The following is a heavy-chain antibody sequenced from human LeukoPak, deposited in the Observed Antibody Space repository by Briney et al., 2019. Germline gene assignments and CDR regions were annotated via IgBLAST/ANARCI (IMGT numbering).Heavy chain of an antibody. CDR1: GYTFTNYD. D-gene: IGHD2-2*01. CDR2: MNPNRGNT. V-gene: IGHV1-8*01. CDR3: ARPHCSSTDCHPPEWFDP. J-gene: IGHJ5*02. Sequence: ASVKVSCKTSGYTFTNYDINWVRQATGQGLEWMGWMNPNRGNTGYAQKFQGRVTMTRNTSISTAYMELSSLRSEDTAVYYCARPHCSSTDCHPPEWFDPWGQGTLVTVSS.